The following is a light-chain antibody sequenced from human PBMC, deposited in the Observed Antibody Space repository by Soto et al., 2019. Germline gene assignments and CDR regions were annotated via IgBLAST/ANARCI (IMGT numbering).Light chain of an antibody. Sequence: EIVLTQSPVTRSLAPWEIATLSCRPSQTVSRMYLSWFQQKPGQAPRRLIYGTSTRATGIPVRFSGSGSGTDFTLTISSLQPEDFAVYFCQQGFKFPWTFGQGTKVDIK. CDR2: GTS. V-gene: IGKV3D-7*01. J-gene: IGKJ1*01. CDR3: QQGFKFPWT. CDR1: QTVSRMY.